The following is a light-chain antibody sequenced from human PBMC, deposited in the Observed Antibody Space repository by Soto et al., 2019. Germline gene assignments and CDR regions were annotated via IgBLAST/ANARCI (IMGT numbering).Light chain of an antibody. J-gene: IGKJ2*02. V-gene: IGKV3-11*01. CDR2: DAS. CDR1: QSVSSY. Sequence: EIVLTQSPATLSLSPGERATLSCRASQSVSSYLAWYQQKPGQAPRLLIYDASNRATGIPARFSGSGSGTDFPLTISSLEPEDFAVYYCQPRSNWPRTFGQGPKLEIK. CDR3: QPRSNWPRT.